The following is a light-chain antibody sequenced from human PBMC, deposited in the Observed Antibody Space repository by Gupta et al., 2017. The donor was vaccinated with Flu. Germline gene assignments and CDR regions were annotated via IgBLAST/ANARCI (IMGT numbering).Light chain of an antibody. V-gene: IGKV2-30*01. J-gene: IGKJ2*02. CDR2: EGS. CDR3: MRGTPPWT. CDR1: QSLVYKNGITY. Sequence: DVVMTQSPLSLPVTLGQPASISCRSSQSLVYKNGITYLNWFQQRPGQSPRRLIYEGSTRDPGGPDRFSSSGSGTDFTLKISSGEDEDVGVYYSMRGTPPWTFGQGTMLEI.